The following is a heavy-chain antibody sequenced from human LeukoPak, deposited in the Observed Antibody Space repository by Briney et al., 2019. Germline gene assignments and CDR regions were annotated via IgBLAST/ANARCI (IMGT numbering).Heavy chain of an antibody. J-gene: IGHJ4*02. D-gene: IGHD1-14*01. V-gene: IGHV3-53*01. CDR2: LYSDGNT. CDR3: ARGVEPLAANTLAY. Sequence: GGSLRLSCAASGFTAITNDMTWVRQAPGKGLEWVSVLYSDGNTKYADSVQGRFTISRDNSKSTLYLEMNSLSPDDTAVYYCARGVEPLAANTLAYWGQGTLVTVSS. CDR1: GFTAITND.